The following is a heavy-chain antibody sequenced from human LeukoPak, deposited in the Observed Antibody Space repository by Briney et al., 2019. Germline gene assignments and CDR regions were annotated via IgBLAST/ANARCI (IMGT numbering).Heavy chain of an antibody. Sequence: GGSLRLSCAASGFTFSSYWMSWVRQAPGKGLEWVANIKQDGSEKYYVDSVKGRFTISRDNAKNSLYLQMNSLRAEDTAVYYCAREYIVVVPAADYYFDYWGQGTLVTVSS. CDR3: AREYIVVVPAADYYFDY. J-gene: IGHJ4*02. CDR1: GFTFSSYW. V-gene: IGHV3-7*01. D-gene: IGHD2-2*01. CDR2: IKQDGSEK.